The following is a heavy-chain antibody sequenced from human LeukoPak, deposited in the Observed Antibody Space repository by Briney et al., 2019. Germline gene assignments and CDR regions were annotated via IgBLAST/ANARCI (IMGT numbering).Heavy chain of an antibody. CDR2: IKQNGSEK. J-gene: IGHJ6*03. CDR1: GFTFSSYW. Sequence: GGSLRLSCAASGFTFSSYWMSWVGQAPGKGLEWVANIKQNGSEKYYVDTVKGRFTISRDNAKNSLYLQMNSLRAEDTAVYYCARGCPEECLRFRAYYYYFIVVWREGTTVTVSS. CDR3: ARGCPEECLRFRAYYYYFIVV. D-gene: IGHD3-3*01. V-gene: IGHV3-7*01.